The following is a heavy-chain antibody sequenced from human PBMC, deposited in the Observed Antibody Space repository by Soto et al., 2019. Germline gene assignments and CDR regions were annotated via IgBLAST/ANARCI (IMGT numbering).Heavy chain of an antibody. D-gene: IGHD6-13*01. CDR3: VKANDQQLVEGGPFDM. J-gene: IGHJ3*02. CDR1: GFTFDDFA. CDR2: INWSGGSS. Sequence: EAQLVESGGGLVQPGRSLRLSCAASGFTFDDFAMHWVRQAPGKGLEWVSGINWSGGSSGYSDSVKGRFTISRDNAKNSLSLQMNSLRVEDTALFYCVKANDQQLVEGGPFDMWGQGTMFTVSS. V-gene: IGHV3-9*01.